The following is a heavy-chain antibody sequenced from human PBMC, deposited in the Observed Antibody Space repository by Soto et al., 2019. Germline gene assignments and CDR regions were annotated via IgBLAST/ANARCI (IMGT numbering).Heavy chain of an antibody. CDR3: AKGRYSTAWYDPFFDH. D-gene: IGHD6-19*01. CDR1: GFTFSSSA. Sequence: EVQLLESGGGLGQPGGSLRLSCAASGFTFSSSAMSWVRQGPGKGLEWVSSISGGAVSTYYADSVKGRFTISRDNSKNTLFLQMNSLRADDTAVYYCAKGRYSTAWYDPFFDHWGQGTLVPVSS. J-gene: IGHJ4*02. CDR2: ISGGAVST. V-gene: IGHV3-23*01.